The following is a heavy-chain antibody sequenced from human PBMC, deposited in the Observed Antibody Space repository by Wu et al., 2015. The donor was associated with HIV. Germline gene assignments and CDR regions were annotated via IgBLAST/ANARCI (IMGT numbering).Heavy chain of an antibody. Sequence: AQLEQSGAQIQKSGASVTVSCKTSGYSFTDYYIHWVRQAPGQGLQWMGYINPDTGDTKYSQNFKGSVTMTRDTSLSTVYMVLTRPRLNDTAIYYCARDWRFRGVFDDLYMDVWDNGTTVVVSS. CDR1: GYSFTDYY. CDR3: ARDWRFRGVFDDLYMDV. J-gene: IGHJ6*03. CDR2: INPDTGDT. V-gene: IGHV1-2*02. D-gene: IGHD3-9*01.